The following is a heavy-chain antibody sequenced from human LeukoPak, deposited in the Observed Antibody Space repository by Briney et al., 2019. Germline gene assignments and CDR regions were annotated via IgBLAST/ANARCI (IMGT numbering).Heavy chain of an antibody. J-gene: IGHJ4*02. CDR1: GASISSYY. V-gene: IGHV4-4*07. CDR3: ARRIAEEYYFDY. Sequence: PSETLSLTCSVSGASISSYYWSWIRQPAGKGLEWIGRIYTSGNTNYNPSLKSRVTMSVDTSNNQFSLKLTSVTAADTAVYYCARRIAEEYYFDYWGQGTLVTVSS. CDR2: IYTSGNT. D-gene: IGHD6-13*01.